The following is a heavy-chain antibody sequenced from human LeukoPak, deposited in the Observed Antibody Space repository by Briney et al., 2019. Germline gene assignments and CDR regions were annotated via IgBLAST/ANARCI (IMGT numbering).Heavy chain of an antibody. D-gene: IGHD6-6*01. CDR3: AREYSWYYFDY. Sequence: PSETLSLTCTVSGGSISTSNYYWSWIRQPPGKGLEWIGYIYYSGSTNYNPSLKSRVTISVDKSKNQFSLKLSSVTAADTAVYYCAREYSWYYFDYWGQGTLVTVSS. CDR2: IYYSGST. V-gene: IGHV4-61*05. CDR1: GGSISTSNYY. J-gene: IGHJ4*02.